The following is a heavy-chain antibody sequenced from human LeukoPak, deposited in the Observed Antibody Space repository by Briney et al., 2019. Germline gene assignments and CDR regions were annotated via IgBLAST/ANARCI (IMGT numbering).Heavy chain of an antibody. CDR2: ISGSGGST. J-gene: IGHJ4*02. CDR3: TVEFNWNYEYRYFDY. Sequence: GGSLRLSCAASGFTFSSYAMSWVRQAPGKGLEWVSAISGSGGSTYYADSVKGRFTISRDNSKNTLYLQMNSLRAEDTAVYYCTVEFNWNYEYRYFDYWGQGTLVTVSS. CDR1: GFTFSSYA. V-gene: IGHV3-23*01. D-gene: IGHD1-7*01.